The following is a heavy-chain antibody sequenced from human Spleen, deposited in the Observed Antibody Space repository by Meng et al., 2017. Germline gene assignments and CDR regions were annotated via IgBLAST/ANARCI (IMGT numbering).Heavy chain of an antibody. J-gene: IGHJ4*02. V-gene: IGHV3-21*01. D-gene: IGHD5-18*01. CDR2: ISSGSRYI. CDR3: ASRRIYSTYGYRELEFDY. Sequence: GESLKISCVASGFAFSSYEMNWVRQAPGKGLEWVSSISSGSRYIYYRDSVKGRFTISRDNAQNSLFLQMNSLRAEDAAVYYCASRRIYSTYGYRELEFDYWGLGTLVTVSS. CDR1: GFAFSSYE.